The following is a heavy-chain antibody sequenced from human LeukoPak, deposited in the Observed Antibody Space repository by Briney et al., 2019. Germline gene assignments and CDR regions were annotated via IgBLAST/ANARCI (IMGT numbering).Heavy chain of an antibody. CDR3: ARGRGSGWNRGWFDP. V-gene: IGHV4-34*01. J-gene: IGHJ5*02. Sequence: PSETLSLTCAVYGGSFSGYYRSWIRQPPGKGLEWIGEINHSGSTNYNPSLKSRVTISVDTSKNQFSLKLSSVTAADTAVYYCARGRGSGWNRGWFDPWGQGTLVTVSS. D-gene: IGHD6-19*01. CDR2: INHSGST. CDR1: GGSFSGYY.